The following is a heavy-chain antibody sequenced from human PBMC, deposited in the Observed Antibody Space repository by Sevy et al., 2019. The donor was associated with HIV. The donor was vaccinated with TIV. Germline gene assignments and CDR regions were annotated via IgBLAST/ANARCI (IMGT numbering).Heavy chain of an antibody. Sequence: GESLKISCAASGFTFSSYWMSWVRQAPGKGLEWVANIKKDGSEKYYVDSVKGRFSISRDNAKESLYLQMNSLRAEDTAVYSCARDYSTGYYFGWGQGTLVTVSS. CDR1: GFTFSSYW. J-gene: IGHJ4*02. V-gene: IGHV3-7*03. D-gene: IGHD3-22*01. CDR2: IKKDGSEK. CDR3: ARDYSTGYYFG.